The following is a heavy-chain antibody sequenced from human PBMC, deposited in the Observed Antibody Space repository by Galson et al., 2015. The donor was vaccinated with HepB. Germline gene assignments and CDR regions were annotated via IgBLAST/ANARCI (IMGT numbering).Heavy chain of an antibody. Sequence: SLRLSCAASGFTFSSYAMSWVRQAPGKGLEWVSAISGSGGSTYYADSVKGRFTISRDNSKNTLYLQMNSLRAEDTAVYYCAKVRLDYGSGSYYSPFGYWGQGTLVTVSS. CDR1: GFTFSSYA. CDR2: ISGSGGST. D-gene: IGHD3-10*01. V-gene: IGHV3-23*01. J-gene: IGHJ4*02. CDR3: AKVRLDYGSGSYYSPFGY.